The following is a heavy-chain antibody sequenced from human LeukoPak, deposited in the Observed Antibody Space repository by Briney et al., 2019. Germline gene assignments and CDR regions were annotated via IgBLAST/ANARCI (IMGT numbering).Heavy chain of an antibody. Sequence: ASVKVSCKASGYTFTSYGISWVRQAPGQGLEWMGWISAYNGNTNYAQKLQGRVTMTTDTSTSTAYMELRSLRSDDTAVYYCARDRLDLKDVGAPLPDAFDIWGQGTMVTVSS. CDR2: ISAYNGNT. D-gene: IGHD3-10*01. J-gene: IGHJ3*02. V-gene: IGHV1-18*01. CDR1: GYTFTSYG. CDR3: ARDRLDLKDVGAPLPDAFDI.